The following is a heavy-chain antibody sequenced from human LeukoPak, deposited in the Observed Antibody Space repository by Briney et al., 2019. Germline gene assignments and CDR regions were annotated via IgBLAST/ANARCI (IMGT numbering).Heavy chain of an antibody. D-gene: IGHD3-16*01. Sequence: PGGSLRLSCAGSGFAFGPYAMSWVRQAPGMGLEGVSIINAHGQATYYADSLEGRFTISRDNSKNTLYLQLNSLRAEDTATYYFVRYPYHTILYPLAYWGQRTLVTVSS. CDR2: INAHGQAT. J-gene: IGHJ4*02. CDR3: VRYPYHTILYPLAY. V-gene: IGHV3-23*01. CDR1: GFAFGPYA.